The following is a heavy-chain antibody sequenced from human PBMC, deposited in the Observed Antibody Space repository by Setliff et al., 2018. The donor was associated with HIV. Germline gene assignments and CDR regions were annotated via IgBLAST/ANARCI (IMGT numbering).Heavy chain of an antibody. CDR1: GYTFTTSG. CDR2: ISPNFGHT. V-gene: IGHV1-18*01. Sequence: ASVKVSCKASGYTFTTSGISWVRQAPGHGLEWMGWISPNFGHTKYAQRFLDRVTMTIDTATSRAYMELRSLRSDDTAVYFCARLGSGWSDSYYYAMDIWGQGTTVTVSS. CDR3: ARLGSGWSDSYYYAMDI. J-gene: IGHJ6*02. D-gene: IGHD6-19*01.